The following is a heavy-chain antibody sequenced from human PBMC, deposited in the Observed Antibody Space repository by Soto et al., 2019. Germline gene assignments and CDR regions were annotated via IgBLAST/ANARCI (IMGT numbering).Heavy chain of an antibody. D-gene: IGHD3-10*01. V-gene: IGHV3-72*01. J-gene: IGHJ4*02. CDR3: ARGVTLRN. CDR1: GFTFSDHY. CDR2: TRNKANSYTT. Sequence: EVQLVESGGSLVQPGGSLRLSCAASGFTFSDHYMDWVREAPGKGLEWVGRTRNKANSYTTEYAASVKGRFTISRDDSKNSLYLQMNSLKTEDTAVYYCARGVTLRNWGQGTLVTVSS.